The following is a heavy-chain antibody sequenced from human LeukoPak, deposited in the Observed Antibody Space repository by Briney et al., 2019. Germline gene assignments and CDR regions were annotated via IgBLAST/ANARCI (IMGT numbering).Heavy chain of an antibody. Sequence: SETLSLTCSVSGVSVSSYYWSWIRQPAGKGLEWIGRFYPSGTAHYNPSLKSRVTMSVDISKNQFSLKLISVTAADTAVYYCADDYGDWGQGTLVTVSS. CDR3: ADDYGD. D-gene: IGHD4-17*01. V-gene: IGHV4-4*07. CDR1: GVSVSSYY. CDR2: FYPSGTA. J-gene: IGHJ4*02.